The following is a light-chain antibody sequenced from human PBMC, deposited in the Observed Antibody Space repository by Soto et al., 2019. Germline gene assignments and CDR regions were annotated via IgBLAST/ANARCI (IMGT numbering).Light chain of an antibody. CDR3: AAWDDSLNGRV. CDR1: SSNIGSNT. CDR2: SNN. V-gene: IGLV1-44*01. J-gene: IGLJ3*02. Sequence: QAVVTQPPSASGTPGQRVTIPCSGSSSNIGSNTVNWYQQLPGTAPKLLIYSNNQRPSGVPDRFSGSKSGTSASLAISGLQSEDEADYYCAAWDDSLNGRVFGGGTKLTVL.